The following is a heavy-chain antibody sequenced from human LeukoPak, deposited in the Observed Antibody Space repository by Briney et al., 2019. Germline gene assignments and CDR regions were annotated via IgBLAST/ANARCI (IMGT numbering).Heavy chain of an antibody. Sequence: PGGSLRLSCAASGFTFSSYAMSWVRQAPGKGLEWVSAISGSGDSTYSTDSVKGRFTISRDNSKNTLYLQMNSLRVEDTAVYYCAKKVPANWGSYFDYWGQGTLVTVSS. J-gene: IGHJ4*02. V-gene: IGHV3-23*01. CDR3: AKKVPANWGSYFDY. D-gene: IGHD7-27*01. CDR2: ISGSGDST. CDR1: GFTFSSYA.